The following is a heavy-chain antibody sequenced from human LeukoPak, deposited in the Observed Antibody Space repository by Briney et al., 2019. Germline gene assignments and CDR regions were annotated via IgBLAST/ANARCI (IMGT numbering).Heavy chain of an antibody. V-gene: IGHV3-7*03. CDR1: GFSFTTYW. J-gene: IGHJ4*02. Sequence: PGGSLRLSCAASGFSFTTYWMSWVRQAPGKGLEWVANIKQDGTEKYYVDSVKGRFTISRDNAKNSLYLQMNSLRAEDTALYYCARDGSYGSTYYFDYWGQGTLVTVSS. D-gene: IGHD5-18*01. CDR2: IKQDGTEK. CDR3: ARDGSYGSTYYFDY.